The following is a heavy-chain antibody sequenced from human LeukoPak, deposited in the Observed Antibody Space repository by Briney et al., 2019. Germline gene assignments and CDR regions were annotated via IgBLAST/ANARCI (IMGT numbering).Heavy chain of an antibody. J-gene: IGHJ4*02. V-gene: IGHV3-13*01. Sequence: GGSLRLSCAASGFTFSSYDMPWVRQATGKGLEWVSAIGTAGDTYYPGSVKGRFTISRENAKNSLYLQMNSLRAGDTAVYYCARTHSSSWSYCIVYWGQGTLVTVSS. CDR3: ARTHSSSWSYCIVY. CDR1: GFTFSSYD. D-gene: IGHD6-13*01. CDR2: IGTAGDT.